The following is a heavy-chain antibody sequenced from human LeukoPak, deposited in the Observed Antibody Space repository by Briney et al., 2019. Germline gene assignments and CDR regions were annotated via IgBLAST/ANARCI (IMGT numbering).Heavy chain of an antibody. J-gene: IGHJ4*02. CDR2: ISYDGSNK. CDR3: ARDWYHAIDY. D-gene: IGHD2-2*01. CDR1: GFTFSSYG. Sequence: GGSLRLSCAASGFTFSSYGMHWVRQAPGKGLEWVAVISYDGSNKYYADSVKGRFTISRDNSKNTLYLQMNSLRAEDTAVYYCARDWYHAIDYWGQGALVTVSS. V-gene: IGHV3-30*03.